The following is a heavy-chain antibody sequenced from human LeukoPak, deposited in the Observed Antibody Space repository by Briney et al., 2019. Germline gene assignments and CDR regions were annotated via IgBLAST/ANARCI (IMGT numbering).Heavy chain of an antibody. Sequence: GASVKVSCKASGYTFTSYGISWVRQAPGQGLEWMGWISAYNGNTNYAQKLQGRVTMTTDTSTSIAYMELRSLRSDDTAVYYCARVPSSTSWIKNYYYYMDVWGKGTTVTVSS. J-gene: IGHJ6*03. D-gene: IGHD2-2*01. CDR1: GYTFTSYG. CDR2: ISAYNGNT. V-gene: IGHV1-18*01. CDR3: ARVPSSTSWIKNYYYYMDV.